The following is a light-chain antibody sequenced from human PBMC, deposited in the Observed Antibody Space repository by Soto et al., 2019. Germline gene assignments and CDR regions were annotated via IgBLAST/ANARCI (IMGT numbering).Light chain of an antibody. CDR3: QPRGA. Sequence: IVLTQSPATLSLSPGDRATLSCRASQSVSSYLAWYQQKPGQAPRLLIYDVSKRATGIPARFSGSGSGTDFTLTISSLEPEDFAVYYCQPRGAFGQGTKLEIK. CDR2: DVS. J-gene: IGKJ2*01. V-gene: IGKV3-11*01. CDR1: QSVSSY.